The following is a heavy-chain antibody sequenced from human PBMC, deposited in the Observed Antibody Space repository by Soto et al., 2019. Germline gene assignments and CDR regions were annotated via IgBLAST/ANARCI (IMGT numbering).Heavy chain of an antibody. Sequence: ASVKVSCKASGYTLIMYYIHWMRQAPGQGLEWMGLINPSGGSTTYAQKCQGRVTMTRDTSTSTVYMDLSSLKSEDTAVYYCPRPPYSSVYYYAIDYWGQGTQVTVPS. CDR3: PRPPYSSVYYYAIDY. CDR1: GYTLIMYY. D-gene: IGHD3-22*01. J-gene: IGHJ4*02. V-gene: IGHV1-46*01. CDR2: INPSGGST.